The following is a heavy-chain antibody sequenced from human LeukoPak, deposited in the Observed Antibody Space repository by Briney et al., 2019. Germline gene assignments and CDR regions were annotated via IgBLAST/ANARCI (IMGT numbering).Heavy chain of an antibody. D-gene: IGHD3-16*01. CDR3: ARDRYPLGSYAPPFDY. V-gene: IGHV3-74*01. CDR2: INSDGSTT. CDR1: GFTFSSYW. Sequence: GGSLRLSCAASGFTFSSYWMHWVRQAPGKGLVWVSRINSDGSTTSYADSVRGRFTISRDNAKNSLYLQMNSLRAEDTGVYYCARDRYPLGSYAPPFDYWGQGILVTVSS. J-gene: IGHJ4*02.